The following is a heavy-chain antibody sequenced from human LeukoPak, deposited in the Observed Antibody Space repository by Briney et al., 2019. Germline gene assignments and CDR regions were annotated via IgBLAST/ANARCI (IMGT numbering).Heavy chain of an antibody. CDR1: GYTLTELS. CDR3: AQDRAIPPWGTTFDY. J-gene: IGHJ4*02. V-gene: IGHV1-24*01. D-gene: IGHD2/OR15-2a*01. CDR2: FDPEDGET. Sequence: ASVKVSCKVSGYTLTELSMHWVRQAPGKGLEWMGGFDPEDGETIYAQKFQGRVTVTTDESTSTAYMELSSLRSEDTAVYYCAQDRAIPPWGTTFDYWGQGTLVTVSS.